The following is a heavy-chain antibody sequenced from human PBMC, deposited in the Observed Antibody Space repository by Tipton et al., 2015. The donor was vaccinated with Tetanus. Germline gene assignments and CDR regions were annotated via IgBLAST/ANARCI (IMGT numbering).Heavy chain of an antibody. CDR1: GFIVSSHY. V-gene: IGHV3-53*01. CDR3: AKDPASRGWFDP. CDR2: MYSGGDT. J-gene: IGHJ5*02. Sequence: QLVQSGGGLIQPGGSLRLSCVASGFIVSSHYMSWVRQAPGKGLEWVSVMYSGGDTYYVDSVKGRFSISRDNSKNTAYLQMNSLRDEDTAVYYCAKDPASRGWFDPWGQGTLVSVSS.